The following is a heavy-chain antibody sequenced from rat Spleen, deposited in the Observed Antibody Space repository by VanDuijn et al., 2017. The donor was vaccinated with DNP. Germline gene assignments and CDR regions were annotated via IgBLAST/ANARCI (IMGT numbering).Heavy chain of an antibody. D-gene: IGHD5-1*01. V-gene: IGHV5-25*01. CDR2: ISTSGSRT. CDR1: GFTFSNYY. J-gene: IGHJ1*01. CDR3: ARHPARAKLGAPNWYFDF. Sequence: EVQLVESGGGLVQPGRSLKLSCAASGFTFSNYYMAWVRQAPKKGLEWVATISTSGSRTYYPDSVKGRFTISRDNAKSSLYLQMNSLKSEDTATYYCARHPARAKLGAPNWYFDFWGPGTMVTVSS.